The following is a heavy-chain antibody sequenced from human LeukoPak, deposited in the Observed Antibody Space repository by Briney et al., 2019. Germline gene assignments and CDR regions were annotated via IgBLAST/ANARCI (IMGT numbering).Heavy chain of an antibody. CDR3: ARESITMIVVAMNRYFDL. J-gene: IGHJ2*01. CDR2: INDRGIAT. V-gene: IGHV3-23*01. CDR1: GFTFSNYA. Sequence: GGSLRLSCAASGFTFSNYAMSWVRQAPGKGLEWVSTINDRGIATYYADSVKGRFTISRDNSKNTLSLQMNSLRAEDTAVYYCARESITMIVVAMNRYFDLWGRGTLVTVSS. D-gene: IGHD3-22*01.